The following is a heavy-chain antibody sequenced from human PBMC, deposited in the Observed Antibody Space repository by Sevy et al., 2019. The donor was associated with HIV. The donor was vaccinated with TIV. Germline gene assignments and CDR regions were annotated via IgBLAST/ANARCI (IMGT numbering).Heavy chain of an antibody. CDR3: ARNLSPSGAFDI. J-gene: IGHJ3*02. Sequence: GGSLRLSCAASGLTFSNYVMSWVRQAPGKGLEWLSVISGSSGTTYAAESVKGRFTISRDNSKNTPYLHMSSLGAEDTAVYYCARNLSPSGAFDIWGQGTRVTVSS. CDR1: GLTFSNYV. V-gene: IGHV3-23*01. D-gene: IGHD6-25*01. CDR2: ISGSSGTT.